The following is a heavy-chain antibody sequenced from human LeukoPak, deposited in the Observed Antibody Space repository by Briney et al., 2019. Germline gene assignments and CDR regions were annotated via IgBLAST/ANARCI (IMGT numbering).Heavy chain of an antibody. CDR3: VKEGNGVFDI. Sequence: GGSLRLSCAHSGFTFSSYDLLWVRQAPGKGLEYVSAVSSIGGSTYYADSVKGRFTISRDNSKNTLYLQMISLRPEDTAVYYCVKEGNGVFDIWGQGTMVTVSS. D-gene: IGHD2-8*01. J-gene: IGHJ3*02. V-gene: IGHV3-64D*09. CDR2: VSSIGGST. CDR1: GFTFSSYD.